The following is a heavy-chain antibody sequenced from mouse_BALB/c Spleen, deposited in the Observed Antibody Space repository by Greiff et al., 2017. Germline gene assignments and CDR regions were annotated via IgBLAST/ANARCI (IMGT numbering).Heavy chain of an antibody. CDR1: GYTFTDYN. CDR2: IYPYNGGT. V-gene: IGHV1S29*02. J-gene: IGHJ2*01. Sequence: VQLQQSGPELVKPGASVKISCKASGYTFTDYNMHWVKQSHGKSLEWIGYIYPYNGGTGYNQKFKSKATLTVDNSSSTAYMELRSLTSEDSAVYYCARKGPYGYGSYFDYWGQGTTLTVSS. D-gene: IGHD1-2*01. CDR3: ARKGPYGYGSYFDY.